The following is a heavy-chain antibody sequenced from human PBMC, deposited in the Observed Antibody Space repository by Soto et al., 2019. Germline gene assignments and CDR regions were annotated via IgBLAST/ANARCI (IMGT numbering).Heavy chain of an antibody. CDR1: GGSLSNHY. D-gene: IGHD7-27*01. CDR2: IYYNGNT. CDR3: TRANWYSEY. J-gene: IGHJ4*02. V-gene: IGHV4-59*11. Sequence: VQLQESGPGLVKPSETLSLTCSVSGGSLSNHYWIWIRQPPGKGLEWIGYIYYNGNTNYNPSLKSRVTMWVDTSMNQISMKLTTVTDADKAVDYCTRANWYSEYWGQGTLVTVSS.